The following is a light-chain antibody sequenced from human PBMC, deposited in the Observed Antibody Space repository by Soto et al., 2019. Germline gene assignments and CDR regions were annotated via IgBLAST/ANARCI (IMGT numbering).Light chain of an antibody. CDR1: QSIRSN. CDR3: QQYHIWPPWT. Sequence: IVMTHSPDTLSVSPGEVATLSFRVSQSIRSNLAWYQQRPCHSPRLLMYGASTRADGIPARFTGSGSGTEFTLPLRSLQSEDFAVYYCQQYHIWPPWTSGQGTKVDIK. CDR2: GAS. V-gene: IGKV3-15*01. J-gene: IGKJ1*01.